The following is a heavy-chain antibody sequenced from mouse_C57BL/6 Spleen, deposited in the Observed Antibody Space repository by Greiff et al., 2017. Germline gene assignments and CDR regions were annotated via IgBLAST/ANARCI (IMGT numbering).Heavy chain of an antibody. D-gene: IGHD4-1*02. CDR3: ARGSTGAFAY. J-gene: IGHJ3*01. V-gene: IGHV5-17*01. CDR1: GFTFSDYG. Sequence: VKLVESGGGLVKPGGSLKLSCAASGFTFSDYGMHWVRQAPEKGLEWVAYISSGSSTIYYADTVKGRFTISRDNAKNTLFLQMTSLRSEDTAMYYCARGSTGAFAYWGQGTLVTVSA. CDR2: ISSGSSTI.